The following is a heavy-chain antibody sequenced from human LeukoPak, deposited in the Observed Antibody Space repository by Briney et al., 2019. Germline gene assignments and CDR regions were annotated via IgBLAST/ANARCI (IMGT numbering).Heavy chain of an antibody. CDR1: GGSISSGRYY. V-gene: IGHV4-61*02. J-gene: IGHJ5*02. CDR3: ARELNLVRAVSYNWFDP. D-gene: IGHD3-10*01. Sequence: SESLSLTCTVSGGSISSGRYYWSWIRQPAGKGLEWIGRIYTSGSINYNSSLKSRVTISLDTSKNQFSLKLSSVTAADTAVYYCARELNLVRAVSYNWFDPWGQGTLVTVSS. CDR2: IYTSGSI.